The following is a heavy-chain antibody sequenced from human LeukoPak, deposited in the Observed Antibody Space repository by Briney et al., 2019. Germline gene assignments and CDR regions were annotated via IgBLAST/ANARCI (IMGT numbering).Heavy chain of an antibody. V-gene: IGHV1-69*04. D-gene: IGHD4-11*01. CDR2: IIPILGTA. CDR1: GGTFSSYA. CDR3: ASGTVTTTGGWFDP. J-gene: IGHJ5*02. Sequence: SVKVSCKASGGTFSSYAISWVRQAPGQGLEWMGRIIPILGTANYAQKFQGRVTITADKSTSTAYMELSSLRSEDTAVYYCASGTVTTTGGWFDPWGQGTLVTVSS.